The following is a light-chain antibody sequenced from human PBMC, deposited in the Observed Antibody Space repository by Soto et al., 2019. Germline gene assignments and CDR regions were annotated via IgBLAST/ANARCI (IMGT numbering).Light chain of an antibody. CDR2: QDI. CDR3: QAWDNNIVI. V-gene: IGLV3-1*01. Sequence: SYELTQPPSVSVSPGQTASITCSGDKLGDKYACWYQQKPGQSPVLVIYQDIKRPSGIPERFSGSNSGNTATLTISGTQAMDEADYFCQAWDNNIVIFGGGTKLTVL. J-gene: IGLJ2*01. CDR1: KLGDKY.